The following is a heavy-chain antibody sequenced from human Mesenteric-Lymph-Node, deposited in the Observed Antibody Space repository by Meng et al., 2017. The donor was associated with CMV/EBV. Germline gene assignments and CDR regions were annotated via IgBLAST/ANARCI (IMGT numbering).Heavy chain of an antibody. D-gene: IGHD4-17*01. CDR1: GFTFNNYA. CDR3: GRETTGLDY. Sequence: GGSLKISCEASGFTFNNYAIHWVRQAPGKGLEWVAEISYDGGNDHYTDAAKGRFAVSRDNSMNTVWLQMNRLTMDDTGIYYCGRETTGLDYWGQGTLVTVSS. J-gene: IGHJ4*02. V-gene: IGHV3-30*09. CDR2: ISYDGGND.